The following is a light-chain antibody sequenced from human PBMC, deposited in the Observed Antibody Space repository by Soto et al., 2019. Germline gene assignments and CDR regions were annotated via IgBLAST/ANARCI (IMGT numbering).Light chain of an antibody. J-gene: IGKJ4*01. CDR2: DAS. CDR3: QQYDHLVT. CDR1: QDISNY. V-gene: IGKV1-33*01. Sequence: DIQMTQSPSSLSASVGDRVTITCQASQDISNYLNWYQQKPGKAPKLLIYDASNLETGVPSRFSGSGSGTDFTFTISSLQPEDIATYYCQQYDHLVTFGGGTKVDIK.